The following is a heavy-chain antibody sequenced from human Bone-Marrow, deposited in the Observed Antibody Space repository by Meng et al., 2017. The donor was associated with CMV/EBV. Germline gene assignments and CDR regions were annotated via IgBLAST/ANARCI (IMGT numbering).Heavy chain of an antibody. CDR2: SNAGNGNT. J-gene: IGHJ4*02. CDR1: GYTFTSYA. V-gene: IGHV1-3*02. CDR3: ARAMIIAARALDF. Sequence: ASVKVSCKASGYTFTSYAMHWVRQAPGQRLEWMGWSNAGNGNTKYSQEFQGRVTITRDTFASTAYMELSSLRSEDTAVYYCARAMIIAARALDFWGQGTRVTVSS. D-gene: IGHD6-6*01.